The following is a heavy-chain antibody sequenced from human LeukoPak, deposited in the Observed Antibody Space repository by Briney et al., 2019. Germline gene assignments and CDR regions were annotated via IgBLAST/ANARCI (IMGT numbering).Heavy chain of an antibody. CDR2: LRSGGSPI. V-gene: IGHV3-48*03. D-gene: IGHD5-18*01. CDR1: VLIFSIYE. CDR3: ASPFRTYRYGPHDAFDI. Sequence: PGGSLRLFCEPSVLIFSIYEVHGVRHARGKGLEWVSFLRSGGSPIYSADSVKGRFTFSRDNAKNSLYPQMNSLRAEATGVYYCASPFRTYRYGPHDAFDIWGQGTMVTVSS. J-gene: IGHJ3*02.